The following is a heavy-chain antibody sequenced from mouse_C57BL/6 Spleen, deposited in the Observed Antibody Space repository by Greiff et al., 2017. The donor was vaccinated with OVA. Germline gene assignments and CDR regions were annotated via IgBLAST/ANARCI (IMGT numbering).Heavy chain of an antibody. V-gene: IGHV1-22*01. Sequence: VQLQQSGPELVKPGASVKMSCEASGYTFTDYNMHWVKQSHGKSLEWIGYINPNNGGTSYNQKFKGKATLTVNKSSSTAYMELRSLTSEDSAVYYCARRNWDYWYIDVWGTGTTVTVSS. D-gene: IGHD4-1*01. J-gene: IGHJ1*03. CDR2: INPNNGGT. CDR1: GYTFTDYN. CDR3: ARRNWDYWYIDV.